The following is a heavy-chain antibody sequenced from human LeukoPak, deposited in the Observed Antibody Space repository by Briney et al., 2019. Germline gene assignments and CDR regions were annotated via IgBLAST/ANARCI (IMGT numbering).Heavy chain of an antibody. J-gene: IGHJ3*02. Sequence: ASVKVSCKASGYTFTSYGISWVRQAPGQGLEWMGWISAYNGNTNYAQKLQGRVTMTTDTSTSTAYMELRSLRSDDTAVYYCARDSRKYCSGGSCYSGDAFDIWGQGTMVTVSS. D-gene: IGHD2-15*01. CDR2: ISAYNGNT. V-gene: IGHV1-18*01. CDR3: ARDSRKYCSGGSCYSGDAFDI. CDR1: GYTFTSYG.